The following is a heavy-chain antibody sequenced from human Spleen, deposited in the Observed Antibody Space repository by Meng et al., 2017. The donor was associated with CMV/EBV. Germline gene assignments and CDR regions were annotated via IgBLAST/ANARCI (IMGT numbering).Heavy chain of an antibody. D-gene: IGHD1-26*01. V-gene: IGHV4-34*01. J-gene: IGHJ4*02. Sequence: QGQLQPGGAGLLQPSETLSLTCAVYGGSFSGYYWSWIRQPPGKGLEWIGEINHSGSTNYNPSLKSRVTISVDTSKNQFSLKLSSVTAADTAVYYCARGGGGSYPDWGQGTLVTVSS. CDR3: ARGGGGSYPD. CDR2: INHSGST. CDR1: GGSFSGYY.